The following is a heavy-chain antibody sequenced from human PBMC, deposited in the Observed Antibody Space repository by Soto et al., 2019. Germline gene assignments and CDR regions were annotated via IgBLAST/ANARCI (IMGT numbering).Heavy chain of an antibody. D-gene: IGHD1-26*01. CDR3: ARAIVGAWDYFDY. J-gene: IGHJ4*02. V-gene: IGHV4-4*07. CDR1: GGSINSYY. CDR2: IYNSGST. Sequence: SETLSLTCAVSGGSINSYYWYWIRQPAGKGLEWIGHIYNSGSTNYNPSLKSRVTISVDTSKNQFSLKLSSVTAADTAVYYCARAIVGAWDYFDYWGQGTLVTVSS.